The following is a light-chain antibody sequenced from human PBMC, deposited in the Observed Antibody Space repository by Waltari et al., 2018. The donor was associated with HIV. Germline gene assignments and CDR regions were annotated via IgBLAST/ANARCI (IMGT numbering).Light chain of an antibody. Sequence: HSALTQPASVSGSPGQSITISCTGTSSDIGGYKYVSWYQQQPGKAPKLMISEVSNPPSGVSNRFSGSKSGNTASLTISGLQAEDEADYYCSSYTTSSTWVFGGGTKLTVL. V-gene: IGLV2-14*01. CDR2: EVS. J-gene: IGLJ3*02. CDR1: SSDIGGYKY. CDR3: SSYTTSSTWV.